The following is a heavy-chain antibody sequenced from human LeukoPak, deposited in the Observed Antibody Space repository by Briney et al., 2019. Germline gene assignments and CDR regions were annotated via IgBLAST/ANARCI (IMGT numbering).Heavy chain of an antibody. V-gene: IGHV3-30*18. J-gene: IGHJ6*02. CDR3: AKDVVGSSGWRSHYYYGMDV. Sequence: GGSLRLSCADSGFTFSSYGMHWVRQAPGKGLEWVAVISYDGSNKYYADSVKGRFTISRDNSKNTLYLQMNSLRAEDTAVYYCAKDVVGSSGWRSHYYYGMDVWGQGTTVTVSS. CDR1: GFTFSSYG. CDR2: ISYDGSNK. D-gene: IGHD6-19*01.